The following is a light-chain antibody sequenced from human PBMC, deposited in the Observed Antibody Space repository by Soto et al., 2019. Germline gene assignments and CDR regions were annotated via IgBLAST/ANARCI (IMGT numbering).Light chain of an antibody. CDR2: GAS. Sequence: EIVMTPSPASLSVSPGESVTLSCMASQIFNSRYLAWYQRKPGQAPRLLIYGASSRATGIPDRFSGSGSGTDFTLTISRLEPEDLAVYYCQQYGSSPLTFGGGTKVDVK. J-gene: IGKJ4*01. CDR3: QQYGSSPLT. V-gene: IGKV3-20*01. CDR1: QIFNSRY.